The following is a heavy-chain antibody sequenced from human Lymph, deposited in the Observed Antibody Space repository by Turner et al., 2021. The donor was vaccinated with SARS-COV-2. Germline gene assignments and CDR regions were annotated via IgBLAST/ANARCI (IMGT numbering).Heavy chain of an antibody. Sequence: QVQLVQSGAEVKKPGSSVKVSCKASGGTFSSSAISWVRQAPGQGLEWMGGIIPVLGKANDAKKCQGRVTITADKSTSTAYMELSSLRSEDTAVYYCARIVAPGMGGGVYYYYYGMDVWGQGTTVTVSS. D-gene: IGHD6-13*01. J-gene: IGHJ6*02. CDR3: ARIVAPGMGGGVYYYYYGMDV. CDR2: IIPVLGKA. V-gene: IGHV1-69*10. CDR1: GGTFSSSA.